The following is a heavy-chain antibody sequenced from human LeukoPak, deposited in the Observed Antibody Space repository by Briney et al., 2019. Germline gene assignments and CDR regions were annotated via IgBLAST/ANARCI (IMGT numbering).Heavy chain of an antibody. Sequence: SETLSLTCTVSGGSISSGDYYWSWIRQPPGKGLEWIGHIYYSGSTYYNPSLKSRVTISVDTSKNQFSLKLSSVTAADTAVYYCAGSVQDYYDSSGYFMYYFDYWGQGTLVTVSS. CDR3: AGSVQDYYDSSGYFMYYFDY. D-gene: IGHD3-22*01. CDR2: IYYSGST. CDR1: GGSISSGDYY. J-gene: IGHJ4*02. V-gene: IGHV4-30-4*08.